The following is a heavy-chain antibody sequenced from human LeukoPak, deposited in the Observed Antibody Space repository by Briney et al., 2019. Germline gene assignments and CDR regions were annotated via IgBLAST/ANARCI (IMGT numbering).Heavy chain of an antibody. CDR3: ERSSSWYGSS. J-gene: IGHJ4*02. CDR1: GFTFSSYA. V-gene: IGHV3-30*04. CDR2: ISYDGSNK. D-gene: IGHD6-13*01. Sequence: GRSLRLSCAASGFTFSSYAMHWVRQAPGKGLEWVAVISYDGSNKYYADSVKGRFTISRDNSKNTLYLQMNSLRAEDTAVYYCERSSSWYGSSWGQGTLVTVSS.